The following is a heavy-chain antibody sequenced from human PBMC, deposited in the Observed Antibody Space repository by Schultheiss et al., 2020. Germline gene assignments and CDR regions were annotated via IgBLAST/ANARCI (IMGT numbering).Heavy chain of an antibody. CDR2: ISYDGSNK. D-gene: IGHD1-26*01. CDR3: ARDSGSYYFDY. V-gene: IGHV3-33*05. CDR1: GFTFSSYG. Sequence: GGSLRLSCAASGFTFSSYGMHWVRQAPGKGLEWVAVISYDGSNKYYADSVKGRFTISRDNAKNSLYLQMNSLRAEDTAVYYCARDSGSYYFDYWGQGTLVTVSS. J-gene: IGHJ4*02.